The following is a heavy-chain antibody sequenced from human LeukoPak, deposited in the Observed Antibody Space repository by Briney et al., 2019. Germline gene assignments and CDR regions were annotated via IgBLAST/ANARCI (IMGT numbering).Heavy chain of an antibody. J-gene: IGHJ4*02. Sequence: GASVKVSCKASGYTFTGYYMHWVRQAPGQGLEWMGWINPNSGGTNYAQKFQGRVTITRDTSISTAYMELSRLRSDDTAVYYCARALSPTYYYGSGSSHPLDYWGQGTLVTVSS. CDR2: INPNSGGT. CDR1: GYTFTGYY. D-gene: IGHD3-10*01. V-gene: IGHV1-2*02. CDR3: ARALSPTYYYGSGSSHPLDY.